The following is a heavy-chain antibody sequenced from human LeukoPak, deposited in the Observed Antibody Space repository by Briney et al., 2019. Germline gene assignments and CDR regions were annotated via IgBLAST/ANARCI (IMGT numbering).Heavy chain of an antibody. CDR3: IRDNYGVDY. J-gene: IGHJ4*02. V-gene: IGHV3-74*03. Sequence: PGGSLRLSCAASGFTFSRYWMHWVRQAPGKGLVWASHINSDGSSTTYADSVKGRFTTSRDNAKNTLYLQMNSLRAEDTAVYYCIRDNYGVDYWGQGTLVTVSS. D-gene: IGHD3-10*01. CDR1: GFTFSRYW. CDR2: INSDGSST.